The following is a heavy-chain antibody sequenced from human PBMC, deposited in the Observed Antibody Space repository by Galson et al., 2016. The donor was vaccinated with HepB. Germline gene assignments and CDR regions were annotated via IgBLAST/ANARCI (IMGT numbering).Heavy chain of an antibody. CDR1: GFTFSSYA. J-gene: IGHJ5*02. D-gene: IGHD3-3*01. CDR3: AKRPLGTIFGPGGNYFDP. CDR2: ISGNGGST. V-gene: IGHV3-23*01. Sequence: SLRLSCAASGFTFSSYAMGWVRQAPGKGLEWVSGISGNGGSTYYADSVKGRFTISRDNSKSSLFLQMNSLRGEDTALYYCAKRPLGTIFGPGGNYFDPWGQGTLVTVSS.